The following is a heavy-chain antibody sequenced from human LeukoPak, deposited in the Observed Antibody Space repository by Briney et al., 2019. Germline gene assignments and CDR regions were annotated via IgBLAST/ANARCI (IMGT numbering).Heavy chain of an antibody. V-gene: IGHV1-69*01. D-gene: IGHD4-17*01. CDR1: GGTFTGYY. CDR3: AKGPYGDYGGEYFYYYMDV. J-gene: IGHJ6*03. CDR2: IIPIFGTT. Sequence: SVKVSCKASGGTFTGYYMHWVRQAPGQGLEWMGGIIPIFGTTKYAEKFQDRVTITADESTSTAYMELNSLRSEDTAVYHCAKGPYGDYGGEYFYYYMDVWDKGTTVTVSS.